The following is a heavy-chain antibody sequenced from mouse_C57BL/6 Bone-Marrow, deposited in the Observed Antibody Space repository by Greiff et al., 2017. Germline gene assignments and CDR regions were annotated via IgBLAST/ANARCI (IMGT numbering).Heavy chain of an antibody. CDR3: ARRRSYVWAMDY. J-gene: IGHJ4*01. V-gene: IGHV5-12*01. D-gene: IGHD1-1*01. CDR1: GFTFSDYY. CDR2: ISNGGGRT. Sequence: EVQGVESGGGLVQPGGSLKLSCAASGFTFSDYYLYWVRPTPATRLEWVASISNGGGRTYYPDTVKGRFTISRENAKNTLYRQISRLKSEDTAMYYGARRRSYVWAMDYWGQGTSVTGSS.